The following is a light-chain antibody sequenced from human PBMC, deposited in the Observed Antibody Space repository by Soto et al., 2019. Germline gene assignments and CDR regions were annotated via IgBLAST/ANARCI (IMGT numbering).Light chain of an antibody. V-gene: IGKV3-15*01. CDR2: GAS. Sequence: EIVMTQSPGTLSLSPGERATLSCRASQGVNINLAWYQQKPGQAPRLLIYGASTRATGIPARFSGSGSGTEFTLTISGLQSEDFAVYYCKQYGSSPQAFGGGTKVDIK. CDR3: KQYGSSPQA. J-gene: IGKJ4*01. CDR1: QGVNIN.